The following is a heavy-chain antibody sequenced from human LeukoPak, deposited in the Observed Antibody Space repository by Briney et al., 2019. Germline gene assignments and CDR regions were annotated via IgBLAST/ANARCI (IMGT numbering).Heavy chain of an antibody. D-gene: IGHD3-10*01. J-gene: IGHJ5*02. CDR1: GFIFNNYA. Sequence: PGRSLRLSCAGSGFIFNNYAMHWVRQPPGKGLEWVSGISWNSGSIDYADSVKGRFTISRDNAKNSLYLQMNSLRAEDTAVYYCARDFRAAFDPWGQGTLVTVSS. CDR3: ARDFRAAFDP. V-gene: IGHV3-9*01. CDR2: ISWNSGSI.